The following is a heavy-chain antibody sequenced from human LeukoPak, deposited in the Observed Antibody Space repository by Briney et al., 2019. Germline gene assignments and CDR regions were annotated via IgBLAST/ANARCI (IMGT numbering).Heavy chain of an antibody. J-gene: IGHJ4*02. CDR1: GGSFSGYY. CDR3: ARKPLAAAGKIDY. CDR2: INHSGST. Sequence: SETLSLTCAVYGGSFSGYYLSWIRQPPGKGLEWIGEINHSGSTNYNPSPKSRCPISVKTYKNKFSLKLSSVTAADTAVYYCARKPLAAAGKIDYWGQGTLVTVSS. V-gene: IGHV4-34*01. D-gene: IGHD6-13*01.